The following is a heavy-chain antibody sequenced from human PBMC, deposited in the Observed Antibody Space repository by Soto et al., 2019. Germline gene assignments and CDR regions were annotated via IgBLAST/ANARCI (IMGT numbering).Heavy chain of an antibody. J-gene: IGHJ5*02. Sequence: WETLSLTCTVSGGSISSYYWSWFRQPPGTGLEWIGYICYSGSTKYNPSLKRRVTISVGTSKNQFSLKLSSVNAEDTAMYYCARQQSTHYDSSGLSFCFDPCGQGTLVTVSS. V-gene: IGHV4-59*01. CDR2: ICYSGST. CDR3: ARQQSTHYDSSGLSFCFDP. CDR1: GGSISSYY. D-gene: IGHD3-22*01.